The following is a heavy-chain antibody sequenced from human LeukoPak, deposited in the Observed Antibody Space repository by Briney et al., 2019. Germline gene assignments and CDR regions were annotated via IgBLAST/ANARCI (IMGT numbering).Heavy chain of an antibody. J-gene: IGHJ4*02. CDR3: AKGEGVVVTPPVDY. Sequence: GGSLRLSCAASGFTFSSYAMSWVRQAPGKGLEWVSAISGSGGSTYYADSVKGRCTISRDNSKNTLYLQMNSLRAEDTAVYYCAKGEGVVVTPPVDYWGQGTLVTVCS. D-gene: IGHD3-22*01. V-gene: IGHV3-23*01. CDR1: GFTFSSYA. CDR2: ISGSGGST.